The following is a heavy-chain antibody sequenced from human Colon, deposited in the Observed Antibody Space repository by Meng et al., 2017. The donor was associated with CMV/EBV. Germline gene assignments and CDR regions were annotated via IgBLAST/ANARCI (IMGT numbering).Heavy chain of an antibody. CDR2: INRSGST. Sequence: QVQLQQWVAGLLKPSETPSPTCAVYGGSFSGYYWTWIRQTPGKGLEWIGEINRSGSTDYNPSLKSRVTISVDTSKNQFSLKLNSVTAADTAVYYCARATKASCWEVLDYWGHGTLVTVSS. D-gene: IGHD2-2*01. CDR3: ARATKASCWEVLDY. CDR1: GGSFSGYY. J-gene: IGHJ4*01. V-gene: IGHV4-34*01.